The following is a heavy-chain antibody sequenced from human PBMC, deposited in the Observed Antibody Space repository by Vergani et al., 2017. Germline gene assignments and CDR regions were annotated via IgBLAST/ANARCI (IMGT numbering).Heavy chain of an antibody. V-gene: IGHV3-9*01. Sequence: EVQLVESGGGLVQPGRSLRLSCAASGFTFDDYAMHWVRQAPGKGLEWVSGISWNSGSIGYADSVKGRFTISRDNSKNTLYLQMNSLRAEDTAVYYCARDRPVVVPRRAKGYYGMDVWGQGTTVTVSS. CDR1: GFTFDDYA. CDR2: ISWNSGSI. D-gene: IGHD2-2*01. J-gene: IGHJ6*02. CDR3: ARDRPVVVPRRAKGYYGMDV.